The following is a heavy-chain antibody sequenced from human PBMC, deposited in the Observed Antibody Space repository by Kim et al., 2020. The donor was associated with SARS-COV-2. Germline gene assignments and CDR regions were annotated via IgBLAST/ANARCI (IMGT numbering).Heavy chain of an antibody. CDR3: ARGSFYYDSMPWGY. CDR1: GGSISSYY. J-gene: IGHJ4*02. Sequence: SETLSLTCTVSGGSISSYYWSWIRQPPGKGLEWIGYIYYSGSTNYNPSLKSRVTISVDTSKNQFSLKLSSVTAADTAVYYCARGSFYYDSMPWGYWGQGT. V-gene: IGHV4-59*01. D-gene: IGHD3-22*01. CDR2: IYYSGST.